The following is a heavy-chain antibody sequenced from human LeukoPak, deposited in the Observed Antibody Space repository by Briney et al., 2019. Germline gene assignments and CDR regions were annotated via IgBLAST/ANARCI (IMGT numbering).Heavy chain of an antibody. CDR1: GGSFSGYY. CDR3: ARKPLMDDYFDY. CDR2: INHSGST. D-gene: IGHD3-10*01. Sequence: SETLSLTCAVYGGSFSGYYWSWIRQPPGKGLEWIGKINHSGSTNYNPSLKSRVTISVDTSKNQFSLKLSSVTAADTAVYYCARKPLMDDYFDYWGQGTLVTVSS. J-gene: IGHJ4*02. V-gene: IGHV4-34*01.